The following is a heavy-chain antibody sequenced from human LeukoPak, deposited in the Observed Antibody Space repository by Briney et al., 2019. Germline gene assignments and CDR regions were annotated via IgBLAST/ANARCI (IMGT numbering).Heavy chain of an antibody. CDR3: AAKGNGYTGIYVFAH. V-gene: IGHV3-66*01. D-gene: IGHD5-12*01. Sequence: PGGVPRTSLVASGFSVSSDYKRWVRQAPGEGVGGGLVVYAGGGTFYTDSVKGRFTISRDTSTNSLYLQMSSLRTEDTAVYFCAAKGNGYTGIYVFAHWGKGTLVTVSS. CDR2: VYAGGGT. J-gene: IGHJ4*02. CDR1: GFSVSSDY.